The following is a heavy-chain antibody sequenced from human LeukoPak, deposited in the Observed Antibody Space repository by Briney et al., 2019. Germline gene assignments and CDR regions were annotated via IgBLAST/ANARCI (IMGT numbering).Heavy chain of an antibody. CDR1: GGTFSSYA. D-gene: IGHD3-3*01. J-gene: IGHJ6*04. CDR3: ARGGDTIFGLDV. CDR2: SNAGNGNT. V-gene: IGHV1-3*02. Sequence: ASVKVSCKASGGTFSSYAIHWVRQAPGQRLEWMGWSNAGNGNTKYSQEFQGRVTITRDTSASTAYMELSSLRSEDKAVYYCARGGDTIFGLDVWGKGTTVTVSS.